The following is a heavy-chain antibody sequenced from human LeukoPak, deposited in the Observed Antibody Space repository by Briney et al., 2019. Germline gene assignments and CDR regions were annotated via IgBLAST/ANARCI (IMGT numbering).Heavy chain of an antibody. CDR3: VRGGTTKLSHYFDY. J-gene: IGHJ4*02. V-gene: IGHV3-7*03. CDR2: IKQDGSER. D-gene: IGHD2/OR15-2a*01. Sequence: GGSLRLSCAASGFTFSSYWMSWVRQAPGKGLEWVANIKQDGSERYYVDSVKGRFTISRDSAKSSLYLQMNSLRAEDTAVYYCVRGGTTKLSHYFDYWGQGTLVTVSS. CDR1: GFTFSSYW.